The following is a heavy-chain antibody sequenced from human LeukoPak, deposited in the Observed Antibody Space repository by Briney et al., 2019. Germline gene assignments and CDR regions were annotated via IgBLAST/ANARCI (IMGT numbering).Heavy chain of an antibody. CDR3: ARAARPYYDFWSGYYSSFQKDWFDP. CDR1: EFTFSSYA. J-gene: IGHJ5*02. Sequence: PGGSLRLSCAASEFTFSSYAMHWVRQAPGKGLEWVAVISYDGSNKYYADSVKGRFTISRDNSKNTLYLQMNSLRAEDTAVYYCARAARPYYDFWSGYYSSFQKDWFDPWGQGTLVTVSS. D-gene: IGHD3-3*01. V-gene: IGHV3-30*01. CDR2: ISYDGSNK.